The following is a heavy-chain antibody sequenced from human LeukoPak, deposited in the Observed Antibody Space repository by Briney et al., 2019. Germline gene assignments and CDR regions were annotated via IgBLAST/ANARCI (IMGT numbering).Heavy chain of an antibody. V-gene: IGHV4-34*01. D-gene: IGHD3-10*01. Sequence: SETLSLTCAVYGGSFSGYYWSWLRQPPGKGLDWIGEINHSGSTNYNPSLTSRVTISVDTSKNQFSLKLSSVTAADTAVYYCARGLTTYYYGSGRSMSWFDPWGQGTLVTVSS. CDR1: GGSFSGYY. CDR2: INHSGST. CDR3: ARGLTTYYYGSGRSMSWFDP. J-gene: IGHJ5*02.